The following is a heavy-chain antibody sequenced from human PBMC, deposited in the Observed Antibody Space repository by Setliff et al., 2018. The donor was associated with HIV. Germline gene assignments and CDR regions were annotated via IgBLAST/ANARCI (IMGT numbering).Heavy chain of an antibody. Sequence: VKVSCKVSGYTLTELSIHWVRQAPGKGLEWMGGFDPEYDKTFYAQKFQGRVTMSGDTSTDTAYMELTSLRSEDTAVYYCATRAYDSSGYLRSRVSGAAFDIWGQGTMVTV. CDR1: GYTLTELS. D-gene: IGHD3-22*01. J-gene: IGHJ3*02. V-gene: IGHV1-24*01. CDR3: ATRAYDSSGYLRSRVSGAAFDI. CDR2: FDPEYDKT.